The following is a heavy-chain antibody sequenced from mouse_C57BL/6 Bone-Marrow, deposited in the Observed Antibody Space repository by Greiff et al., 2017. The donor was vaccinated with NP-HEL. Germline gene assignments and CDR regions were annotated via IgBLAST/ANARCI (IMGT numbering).Heavy chain of an antibody. J-gene: IGHJ3*01. D-gene: IGHD2-4*01. Sequence: EVKLVESGGGLVQPGGSLKLSCAASGFTFSDYYMYWVRQTPEKRLEWVAYISNGGGRTYYPDTVKGRFTISRDNAKNTLYLQMSRLKSEDTAMYYCARRYYDYDDDPWFAYWGQGTLVTVSA. CDR1: GFTFSDYY. CDR2: ISNGGGRT. CDR3: ARRYYDYDDDPWFAY. V-gene: IGHV5-12*01.